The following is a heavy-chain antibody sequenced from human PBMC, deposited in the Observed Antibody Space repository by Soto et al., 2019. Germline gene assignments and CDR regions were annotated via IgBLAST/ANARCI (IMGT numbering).Heavy chain of an antibody. CDR3: AKDESFSSRTYGMDV. V-gene: IGHV3-23*01. CDR2: ITNSGGVT. Sequence: LRLSCTVSGLTFSSHAMTWVRQAPGKGLEWVSVITNSGGVTYYANSVKGRFTVSRDNSKNTLYLQMNGLRAGDTAVYYCAKDESFSSRTYGMDVWGQGTTVTVSS. J-gene: IGHJ6*02. CDR1: GLTFSSHA. D-gene: IGHD6-19*01.